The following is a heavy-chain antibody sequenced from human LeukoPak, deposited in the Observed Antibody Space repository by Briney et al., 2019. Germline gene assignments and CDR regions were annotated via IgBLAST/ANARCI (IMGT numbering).Heavy chain of an antibody. CDR1: GFTFDAYA. J-gene: IGHJ4*02. CDR3: AKDRSIAAAGVDY. CDR2: INWNGLSA. Sequence: GGSLRLSCAASGFTFDAYAIHWVRQAPGKGLEWVCLINWNGLSAYYSDSVKGRFTISRDDSKNSLYLQMNSLRIEDTALYYCAKDRSIAAAGVDYWGQGTQVTVSS. D-gene: IGHD6-13*01. V-gene: IGHV3-43D*03.